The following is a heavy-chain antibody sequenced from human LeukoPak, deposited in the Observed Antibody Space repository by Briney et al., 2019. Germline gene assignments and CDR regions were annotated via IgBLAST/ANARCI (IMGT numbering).Heavy chain of an antibody. CDR1: GFTFSSYA. CDR3: ASYCSSTSCYGGFDY. V-gene: IGHV3-30*19. Sequence: PGRSLRLSCTAPGFTFSSYAIHWIRQAPGKGLEWVALVWHDGSNKYYADSVKGRFTISRDNSKNTLYLQMNSLRAEDTAVYYCASYCSSTSCYGGFDYWGQGTLVTVSS. CDR2: VWHDGSNK. D-gene: IGHD2-2*01. J-gene: IGHJ4*02.